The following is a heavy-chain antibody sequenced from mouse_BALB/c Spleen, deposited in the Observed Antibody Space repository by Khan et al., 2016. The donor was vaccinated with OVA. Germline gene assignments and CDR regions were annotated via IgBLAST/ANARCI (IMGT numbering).Heavy chain of an antibody. V-gene: IGHV1-4*01. CDR1: GYTFTSNT. D-gene: IGHD2-14*01. CDR3: ARRTTGYTMDS. J-gene: IGHJ4*01. CDR2: INPRSGYT. Sequence: VQLQESGAELARPGASVRMSCKASGYTFTSNTMHWIKQRPGQGLEWIGYINPRSGYTNYNQNFKDKATLIADKSSSTAYMQLSSLTSEDSAVYYCARRTTGYTMDSWGQGTSVTVSS.